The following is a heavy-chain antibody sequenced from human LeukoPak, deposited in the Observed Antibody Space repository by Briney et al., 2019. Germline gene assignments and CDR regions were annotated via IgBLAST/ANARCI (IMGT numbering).Heavy chain of an antibody. CDR1: GGLISSYH. CDR2: IYYSGST. V-gene: IGHV4-59*01. J-gene: IGHJ6*03. Sequence: SETLSLTCSVSGGLISSYHGSWIRQPPGKGLEWIGYIYYSGSTNYNPSLKSRVTISVDTSKNQFSLKLSSVTAADTAVYYCARGDAPSVYYYYYYMDVWGKGTTVTVSS. CDR3: ARGDAPSVYYYYYYMDV. D-gene: IGHD2-2*01.